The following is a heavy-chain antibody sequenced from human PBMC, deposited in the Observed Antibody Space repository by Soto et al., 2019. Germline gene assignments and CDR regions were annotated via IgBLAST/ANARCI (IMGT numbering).Heavy chain of an antibody. D-gene: IGHD3-16*01. CDR2: ISYDGSNK. CDR3: AKDRLESGLGEIDY. J-gene: IGHJ4*02. CDR1: GFSFSNNG. Sequence: QVHLVESGGGVVQTGRSLRLSCAAYGFSFSNNGMHWVRQAPGKGLEWVAIISYDGSNKYYADSVKGRFTISRDNSKNTLYLQMNSLRIEETAVYSCAKDRLESGLGEIDYWGQGTVVTVS. V-gene: IGHV3-30*18.